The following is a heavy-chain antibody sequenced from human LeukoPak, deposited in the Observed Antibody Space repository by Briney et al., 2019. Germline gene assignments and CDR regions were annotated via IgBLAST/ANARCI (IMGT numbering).Heavy chain of an antibody. D-gene: IGHD5-12*01. CDR2: IYSGGST. V-gene: IGHV3-66*01. J-gene: IGHJ4*02. CDR1: GFTVSSNY. Sequence: PGGSLRLSCAASGFTVSSNYMSWVRQAPGKGLEWVSVIYSGGSTYYADSVKGRFTISRDNSKNTLYLQMNSLRAEDTAVYYCARGVGYDSSRPSLAFGYWGQGTLVTVSS. CDR3: ARGVGYDSSRPSLAFGY.